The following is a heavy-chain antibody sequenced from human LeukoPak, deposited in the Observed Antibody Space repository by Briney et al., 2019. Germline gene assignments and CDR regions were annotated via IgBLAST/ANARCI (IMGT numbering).Heavy chain of an antibody. CDR1: GGSFSGYY. CDR2: IYYSGST. J-gene: IGHJ5*02. V-gene: IGHV4-34*01. CDR3: ARVVLQYGSGRKWFDP. Sequence: SETLSLTCAVYGGSFSGYYWSWIRQPPGKGLEWIGYIYYSGSTYYNPSLKSRVTISVDTSKNQFSLKLSSETAADTAVYYCARVVLQYGSGRKWFDPWGQGTLVTVSS. D-gene: IGHD3-10*01.